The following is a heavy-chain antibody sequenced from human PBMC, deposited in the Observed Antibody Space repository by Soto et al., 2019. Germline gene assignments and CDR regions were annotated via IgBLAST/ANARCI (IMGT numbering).Heavy chain of an antibody. CDR2: ISGSGGST. V-gene: IGHV3-23*01. CDR1: GFTFSSYA. J-gene: IGHJ4*02. CDR3: ATGRNYEAYFYY. Sequence: PGGSLRLACAASGFTFSSYAMSWVRQAPGEGMEWVSAISGSGGSTYYADSVKGRFTISRDNSKNTLYLQMNSLRAEDTAVYYCATGRNYEAYFYYWGQGTLVTVSS. D-gene: IGHD4-4*01.